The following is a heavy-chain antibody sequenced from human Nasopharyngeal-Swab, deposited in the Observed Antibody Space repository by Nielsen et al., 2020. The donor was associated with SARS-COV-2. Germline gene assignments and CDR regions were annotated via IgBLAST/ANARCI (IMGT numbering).Heavy chain of an antibody. CDR3: ARFSSGTIPSVDY. V-gene: IGHV5-10-1*01. J-gene: IGHJ4*02. CDR1: GYSFTSYW. D-gene: IGHD1-7*01. CDR2: IDPSDSYT. Sequence: KVSARGSGYSFTSYWISWVRQMPGKGLEWMGRIDPSDSYTNYSPSFQGHVTISADKSISTAYLQWSSLKASDTAMYYCARFSSGTIPSVDYWGQGTLVTVSS.